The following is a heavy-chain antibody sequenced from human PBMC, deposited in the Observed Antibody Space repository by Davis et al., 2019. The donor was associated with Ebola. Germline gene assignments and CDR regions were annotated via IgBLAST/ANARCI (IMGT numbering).Heavy chain of an antibody. Sequence: MPSETLSLTCTVSGGSISSSSYYWGWIRQPPGKGLEWIGRIYYSGSTYYNPSLKSRVTISVDTSKNQFSLKLSSVTAADTAVYYCARRSIAAVRYGMDVWGQGTTVTVSS. CDR3: ARRSIAAVRYGMDV. CDR2: IYYSGST. V-gene: IGHV4-39*01. J-gene: IGHJ6*02. D-gene: IGHD6-25*01. CDR1: GGSISSSSYY.